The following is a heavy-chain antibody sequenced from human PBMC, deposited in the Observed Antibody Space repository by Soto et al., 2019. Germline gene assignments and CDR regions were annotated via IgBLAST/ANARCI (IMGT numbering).Heavy chain of an antibody. V-gene: IGHV1-2*04. J-gene: IGHJ6*02. CDR2: INPNSGGT. CDR3: ARVRRQLAPSSRYYGMDV. D-gene: IGHD6-6*01. Sequence: GASVKVSCKASGYTFTGYYMHWVRQAPGQGLEWMGWINPNSGGTNYAQKFQGWVTMTRDTSISTAYMELSRLRSDDTAVYYCARVRRQLAPSSRYYGMDVWGQGTTVTVS. CDR1: GYTFTGYY.